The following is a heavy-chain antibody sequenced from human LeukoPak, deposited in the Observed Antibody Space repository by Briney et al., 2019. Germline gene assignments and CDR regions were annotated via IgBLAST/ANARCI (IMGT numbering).Heavy chain of an antibody. Sequence: PSETLSLTCTVSGGSISSSSYYWGWIRQPPGKGLEWIGSIYYSGSSYDNPSLKSRVTISVNTSKNQYSLKLSPVTAADTAVYYSARDLQAGTDYWGQGTLVTVSS. J-gene: IGHJ4*02. D-gene: IGHD6-19*01. CDR2: IYYSGSS. V-gene: IGHV4-39*07. CDR3: ARDLQAGTDY. CDR1: GGSISSSSYY.